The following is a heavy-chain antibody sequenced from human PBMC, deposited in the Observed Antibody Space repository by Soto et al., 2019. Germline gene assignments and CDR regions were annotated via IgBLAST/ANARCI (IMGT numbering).Heavy chain of an antibody. Sequence: QVQLEQSAPEVKKPGASVKVSCKASGYTFTTYGISWVRQAPGQGLEWLGWINTHNGNTNYAQNLQGRVIMTADTPTSTDYMELRSLRSDDTAIYYCTREVSAPYYYYGMDAWGQGTTVTVAS. V-gene: IGHV1-18*01. D-gene: IGHD3-10*01. CDR2: INTHNGNT. CDR1: GYTFTTYG. CDR3: TREVSAPYYYYGMDA. J-gene: IGHJ6*02.